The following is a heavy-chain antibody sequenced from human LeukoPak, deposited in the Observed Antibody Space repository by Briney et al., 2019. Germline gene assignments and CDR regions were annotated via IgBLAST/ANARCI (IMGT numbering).Heavy chain of an antibody. Sequence: SETLSLTCTVSGGSIGSYYWSWIRQPPGKGLGWIGYIYYSGSTNYNPSLKSRVTISVDTSKNQFSLKLSSVTAADTAVYYCARSTGFDWFLYGMDVWGQGTTATVSS. J-gene: IGHJ6*02. CDR3: ARSTGFDWFLYGMDV. V-gene: IGHV4-59*08. D-gene: IGHD3-9*01. CDR2: IYYSGST. CDR1: GGSIGSYY.